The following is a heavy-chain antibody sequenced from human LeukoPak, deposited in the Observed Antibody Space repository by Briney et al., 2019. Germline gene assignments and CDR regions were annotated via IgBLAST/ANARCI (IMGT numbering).Heavy chain of an antibody. D-gene: IGHD2-2*01. Sequence: SVKVSCKASGGTFSSYAISWVRQAPGQGLEWMGGIIPIFGTANYAQKFQGRVTITTDESTSTAYMELSSLRSEDTAVYYCTNVVPAAPNWFDPWGRGTLVTVSS. J-gene: IGHJ5*02. CDR3: TNVVPAAPNWFDP. CDR1: GGTFSSYA. V-gene: IGHV1-69*05. CDR2: IIPIFGTA.